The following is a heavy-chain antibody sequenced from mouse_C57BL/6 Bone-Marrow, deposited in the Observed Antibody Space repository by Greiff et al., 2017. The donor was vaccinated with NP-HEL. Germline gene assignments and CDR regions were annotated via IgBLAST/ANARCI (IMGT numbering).Heavy chain of an antibody. CDR3: TTVVATPTVDY. V-gene: IGHV14-1*01. CDR1: GFNIKDYY. CDR2: IDPEDGDT. D-gene: IGHD1-1*01. Sequence: VQLKQSGAELVRPGASVKLSCTASGFNIKDYYMHWVKQRPEQGLEWIGRIDPEDGDTEYAPKFQGKATMTADTSSNTVYLQLSSLTSEDTAVYYCTTVVATPTVDYWGQGTTLTVSS. J-gene: IGHJ2*01.